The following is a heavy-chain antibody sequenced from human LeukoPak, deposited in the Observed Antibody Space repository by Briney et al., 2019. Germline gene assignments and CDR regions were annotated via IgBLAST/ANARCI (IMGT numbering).Heavy chain of an antibody. V-gene: IGHV4-34*01. CDR3: ARRRQYDSSLFWNFDL. Sequence: PSETLSLTCAVYGGSFSGYYWSWIRQSPGKGLEWIGEINHSGSINYNPSLKSRVTISVDTSKNQFSLKLSSVTAADTAVYYCARRRQYDSSLFWNFDLWGRGTLVTVSS. D-gene: IGHD6-6*01. CDR2: INHSGSI. J-gene: IGHJ2*01. CDR1: GGSFSGYY.